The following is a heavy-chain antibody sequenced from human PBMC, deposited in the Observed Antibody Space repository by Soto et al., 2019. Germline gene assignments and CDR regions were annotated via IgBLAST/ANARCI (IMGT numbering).Heavy chain of an antibody. Sequence: KCCGESSGYSFTSYGINWLRQAPGRGLEWMGWINPGNGNTKYSQQFQGRVIIDRDTSASTAYMELSSLRSEDTAVYYCARGGYFDSSNYLAYWGLGTLVTVYS. D-gene: IGHD3-22*01. J-gene: IGHJ4*02. CDR1: GYSFTSYG. V-gene: IGHV1-3*01. CDR3: ARGGYFDSSNYLAY. CDR2: INPGNGNT.